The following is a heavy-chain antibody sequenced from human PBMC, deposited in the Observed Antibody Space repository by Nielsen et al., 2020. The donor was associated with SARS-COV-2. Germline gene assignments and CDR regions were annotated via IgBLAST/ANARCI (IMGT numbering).Heavy chain of an antibody. Sequence: SVKVSCKASGGIFSNYAVIWVRQAPGQGLEWMGGIIPIFRTANYAQMFQGRVTITADESTTTAYMELSSLRSEDTAVYYCARPSGSWNYYYGMDVWGQGTLVTVSS. J-gene: IGHJ6*02. CDR2: IIPIFRTA. CDR3: ARPSGSWNYYYGMDV. V-gene: IGHV1-69*13. CDR1: GGIFSNYA. D-gene: IGHD3-10*01.